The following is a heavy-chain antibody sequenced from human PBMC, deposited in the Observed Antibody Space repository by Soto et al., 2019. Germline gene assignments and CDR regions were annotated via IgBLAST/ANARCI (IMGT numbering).Heavy chain of an antibody. D-gene: IGHD3-22*01. CDR3: ARGGGSGYYYRFDY. Sequence: SETLSLTCTVSGGSISSYYWSWIRQPPGKGLEWIGYIYYSGSTNYNPSLKSRVTISVDTSKNQFSLKLSSVTAADTAVYYCARGGGSGYYYRFDYWGQRTLVTVSS. J-gene: IGHJ4*02. V-gene: IGHV4-59*01. CDR2: IYYSGST. CDR1: GGSISSYY.